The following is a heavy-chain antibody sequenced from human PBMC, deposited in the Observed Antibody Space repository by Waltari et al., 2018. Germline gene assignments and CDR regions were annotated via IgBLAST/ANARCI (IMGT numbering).Heavy chain of an antibody. J-gene: IGHJ6*02. CDR1: GASISGSPDY. CDR2: VYYSGST. V-gene: IGHV4-39*07. Sequence: QLQLQESGPGVVRPSEALSLTCSVSGASISGSPDYRGWIRQPPGKGLEWIGSVYYSGSTYYSSSLRSRVTISVDTSKNQFSLKLDSVTAADTAVYYCTRVGGPTTDFFYGLDVWGQGTTVTVSS. CDR3: TRVGGPTTDFFYGLDV. D-gene: IGHD3-16*01.